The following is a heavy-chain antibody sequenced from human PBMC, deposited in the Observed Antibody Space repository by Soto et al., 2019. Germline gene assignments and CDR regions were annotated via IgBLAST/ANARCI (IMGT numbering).Heavy chain of an antibody. V-gene: IGHV3-23*01. D-gene: IGHD4-4*01. CDR1: AFTFSSYA. Sequence: SGGSLRLSCAASAFTFSSYAMSWVRQAPGKGLEWVSAISGSGGSTYYADSVKGRFTISRDNSKNTLYLQMNSLRAEDTAVYYCAKVPSNLATTVNYFDYWGQGTLVTVSS. CDR3: AKVPSNLATTVNYFDY. J-gene: IGHJ4*02. CDR2: ISGSGGST.